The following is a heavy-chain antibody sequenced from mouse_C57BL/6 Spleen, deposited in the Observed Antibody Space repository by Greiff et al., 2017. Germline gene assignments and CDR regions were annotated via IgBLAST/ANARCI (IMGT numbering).Heavy chain of an antibody. Sequence: VQGVESGAELVRPGTSVKVSCKASGYAFTNYLIEWVKQRPGQGLEWIGVINPGSGGTNYNEKFKGKATLTADKSSSTAYMQLSSLTSEDSAVYFCARSGTAQATDYFDYWGQGTTLTVSS. V-gene: IGHV1-54*01. D-gene: IGHD3-2*02. CDR3: ARSGTAQATDYFDY. CDR1: GYAFTNYL. CDR2: INPGSGGT. J-gene: IGHJ2*01.